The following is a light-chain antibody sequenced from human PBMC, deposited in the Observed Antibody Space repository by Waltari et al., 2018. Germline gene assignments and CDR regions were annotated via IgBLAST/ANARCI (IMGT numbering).Light chain of an antibody. V-gene: IGKV3-11*01. CDR1: QSVDTY. J-gene: IGKJ4*01. CDR2: DAS. Sequence: EIVLTQSPATLSLSPGERASLSCRASQSVDTYLAWYQQKPGQAPRLLIYDASTRATGIPARFSGSGSGTDFTLTISSLEPEDFAVYYCRQRSNWVTFGGGTKVEIK. CDR3: RQRSNWVT.